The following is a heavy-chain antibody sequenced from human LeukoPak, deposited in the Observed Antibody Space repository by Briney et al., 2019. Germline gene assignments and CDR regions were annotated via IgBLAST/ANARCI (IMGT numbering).Heavy chain of an antibody. V-gene: IGHV3-48*03. J-gene: IGHJ4*02. CDR2: ISSSGSTI. D-gene: IGHD3-3*01. CDR3: AGLSGYRYFDY. CDR1: GFTFSSYE. Sequence: GGSLRLSCAASGFTFSSYEMNWVRQAPGKGLEWVSYISSSGSTIYYADSVKGRFTISRDNAKNSLYLQMNSLRAEDTAVYYCAGLSGYRYFDYWGQGTLVTVSS.